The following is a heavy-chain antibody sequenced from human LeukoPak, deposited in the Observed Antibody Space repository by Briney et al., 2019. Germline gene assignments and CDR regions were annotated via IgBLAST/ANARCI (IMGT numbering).Heavy chain of an antibody. CDR1: GGSISSSSYY. CDR3: ARQRGLLWFGELLYPKYYFDY. J-gene: IGHJ4*02. D-gene: IGHD3-10*01. CDR2: IYYSGST. Sequence: PSETLSLTCTVSGGSISSSSYYWGWIRQPPGKGLEWIGSIYYSGSTYYNPSLKSRVTISVDTSKNQFSLKLSSVTAADTAVYYCARQRGLLWFGELLYPKYYFDYWGQGTPVTVSS. V-gene: IGHV4-39*01.